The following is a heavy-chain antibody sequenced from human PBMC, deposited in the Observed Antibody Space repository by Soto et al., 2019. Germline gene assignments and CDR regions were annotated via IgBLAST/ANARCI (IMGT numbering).Heavy chain of an antibody. CDR1: GFTFSNYW. V-gene: IGHV3-7*01. CDR2: IKYDGSEQ. Sequence: EVQLVGSGGGLVQPGGSLSLSCAASGFTFSNYWMSWVRQAPGKGLEWVANIKYDGSEQSYVDSVKGRFTISRDNAKDSVYLQMNSLRAEDTAVYYCARDSWDWNDCCYVNFWGQGTLVTVFS. D-gene: IGHD1-1*01. J-gene: IGHJ4*02. CDR3: ARDSWDWNDCCYVNF.